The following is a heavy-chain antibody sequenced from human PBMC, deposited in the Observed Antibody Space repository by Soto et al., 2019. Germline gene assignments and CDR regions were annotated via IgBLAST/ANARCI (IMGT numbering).Heavy chain of an antibody. CDR3: ARRYSGGRAFDI. J-gene: IGHJ3*02. CDR2: ISSSGNTI. CDR1: EFNCSDYD. Sequence: PGGSKRLSRGAAEFNCSDYDVSWIRQAPGKGLEWVSYISSSGNTIYYADSVKGRFTISRDNAKNSLYLQMNSLRAEDTAVYYCARRYSGGRAFDICGQGTMVTVSS. D-gene: IGHD1-26*01. V-gene: IGHV3-11*01.